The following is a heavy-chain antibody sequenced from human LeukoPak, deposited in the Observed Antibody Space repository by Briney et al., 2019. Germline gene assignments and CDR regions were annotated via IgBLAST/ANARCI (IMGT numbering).Heavy chain of an antibody. CDR1: GYTLTELS. Sequence: ASVKVSCKVSGYTLTELSMHWVRQAPGKGLEWMGGFDPEDGETIYAQKFQGRVTITADKSTSTAYMELSSLRSEDTAVYYCARVSYGGNSCGIWGQGTMVTVSS. V-gene: IGHV1-24*01. D-gene: IGHD4-23*01. J-gene: IGHJ3*02. CDR2: FDPEDGET. CDR3: ARVSYGGNSCGI.